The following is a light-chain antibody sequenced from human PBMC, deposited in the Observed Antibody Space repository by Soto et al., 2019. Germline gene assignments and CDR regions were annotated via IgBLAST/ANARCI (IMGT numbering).Light chain of an antibody. CDR3: QQYNSYPLY. CDR1: QSISSW. J-gene: IGKJ4*01. Sequence: DIQMTQSPSTLSASAGDRVTITCRASQSISSWLAWYQQKPGKAPKLLIHEASSLESGVQSRFSGSGSETEFTPTISTLQPDALATDYCQQYNSYPLYFAGGTKVEIK. CDR2: EAS. V-gene: IGKV1-5*03.